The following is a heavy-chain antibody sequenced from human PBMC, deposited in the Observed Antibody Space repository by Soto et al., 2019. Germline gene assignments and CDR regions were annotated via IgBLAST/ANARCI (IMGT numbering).Heavy chain of an antibody. D-gene: IGHD3-22*01. CDR1: GGTFSSYA. J-gene: IGHJ4*02. CDR3: ATDHYYYDSSLIHD. CDR2: IIPIFGTA. V-gene: IGHV1-69*06. Sequence: ASGKVSCKASGGTFSSYAISWVRQAPGQGLEWMGGIIPIFGTANYAQKFQGRVTITADKSTSTAYMELSSLRSEDTAVYYCATDHYYYDSSLIHDWGQVPLVTVSS.